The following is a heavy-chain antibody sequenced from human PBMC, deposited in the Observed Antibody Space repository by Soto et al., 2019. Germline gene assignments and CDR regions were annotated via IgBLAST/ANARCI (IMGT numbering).Heavy chain of an antibody. CDR1: GGTFSSYA. CDR3: ARDNPRGSIHDHWFDP. CDR2: IIPIFGTA. V-gene: IGHV1-69*13. Sequence: ASVKVSCKASGGTFSSYAISWVRQAPGQGLEWMGGIIPIFGTANYAQKFQGRVTITADESTSTAYMELSSLRSEDTAVYYCARDNPRGSIHDHWFDPWGQGTLVTVSS. J-gene: IGHJ5*02. D-gene: IGHD2-15*01.